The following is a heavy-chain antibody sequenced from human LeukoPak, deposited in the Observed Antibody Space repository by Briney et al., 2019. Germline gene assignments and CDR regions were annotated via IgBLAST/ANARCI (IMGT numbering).Heavy chain of an antibody. CDR1: GASIRSGDYY. V-gene: IGHV4-30-4*01. D-gene: IGHD5-24*01. Sequence: SETLSLTCTVSGASIRSGDYYWSWIRQPPGKGLEWIGYIYDSGSTYYNPSLKSRITISVDTSENRFSLKLSSVTATDTAVYYCARAPDGWTVDYWGQGTLVTVSS. CDR3: ARAPDGWTVDY. J-gene: IGHJ4*02. CDR2: IYDSGST.